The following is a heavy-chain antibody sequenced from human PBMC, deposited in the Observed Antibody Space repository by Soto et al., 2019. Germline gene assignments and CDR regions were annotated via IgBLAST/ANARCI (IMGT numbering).Heavy chain of an antibody. V-gene: IGHV3-30*18. CDR1: GFTFSSYG. CDR3: AKDLGRFLEWLLSPFDY. J-gene: IGHJ4*02. Sequence: AGSLRLSCAASGFTFSSYGMHWVRQAPGKGLEWVAVISYDGSNKYYADSVKGRFTISRDNSKNTLYLQMNSLRAEDTAVYYCAKDLGRFLEWLLSPFDYWGQGTLVTVSS. D-gene: IGHD3-3*01. CDR2: ISYDGSNK.